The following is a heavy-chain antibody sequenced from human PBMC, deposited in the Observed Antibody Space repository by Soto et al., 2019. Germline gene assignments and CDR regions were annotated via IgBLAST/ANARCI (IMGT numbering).Heavy chain of an antibody. CDR2: IVVGSGNT. V-gene: IGHV1-58*01. CDR3: AADPHYYDSSGYYAY. Sequence: GASVKVSCKASGFTFTSSAVQWVRLARGQRLEWIGWIVVGSGNTNYAQKFQERVTITRDMSTSTAYMELSSLRSEDTAVYYCAADPHYYDSSGYYAYWGQGTLVTVSS. CDR1: GFTFTSSA. J-gene: IGHJ4*02. D-gene: IGHD3-22*01.